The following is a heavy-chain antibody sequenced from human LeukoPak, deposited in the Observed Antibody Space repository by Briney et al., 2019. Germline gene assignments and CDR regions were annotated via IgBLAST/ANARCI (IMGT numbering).Heavy chain of an antibody. V-gene: IGHV3-9*01. CDR2: ISWNSGSI. J-gene: IGHJ4*02. Sequence: GGSLRLSCAASGFTFDDYAMHWVRQAPGKGLEWVSGISWNSGSIGYADSVKGRFTISRDSAKNSLYLQMNSLRAEDTALYYCAKDIAARLGYFDYWGQGTLVTVSS. CDR1: GFTFDDYA. CDR3: AKDIAARLGYFDY. D-gene: IGHD6-6*01.